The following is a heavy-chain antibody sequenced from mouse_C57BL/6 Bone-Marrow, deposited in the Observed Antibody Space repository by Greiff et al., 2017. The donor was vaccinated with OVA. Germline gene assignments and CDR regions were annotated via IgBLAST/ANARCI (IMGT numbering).Heavy chain of an antibody. CDR2: IWWNDDK. CDR3: AQMDSNYFAWCAY. J-gene: IGHJ3*01. V-gene: IGHV8-5*01. Sequence: QVTLKVSGPGILQPSQTLSLTCSFSGLSLSTSNMGIGWIRQPSGKGLEWLAHIWWNDDKYYNPSLKSRLTISKVTSNHQVFLMITSVDTAETATYYCAQMDSNYFAWCAYWGQGTLVTVSA. D-gene: IGHD2-5*01. CDR1: GLSLSTSNMG.